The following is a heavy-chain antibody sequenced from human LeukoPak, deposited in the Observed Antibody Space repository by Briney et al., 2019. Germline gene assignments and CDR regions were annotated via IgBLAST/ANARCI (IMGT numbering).Heavy chain of an antibody. CDR1: GYTFTSYG. J-gene: IGHJ3*02. Sequence: ASVKVSCKASGYTFTSYGISWVRQAPGQGLEWMGRIIPIFGTANYAQKFQGRVTITTDESTSTAYMELSSLRSEDTAVYYCARDRGTAGAFDIWGQGTMVTVSS. D-gene: IGHD6-13*01. CDR2: IIPIFGTA. CDR3: ARDRGTAGAFDI. V-gene: IGHV1-69*05.